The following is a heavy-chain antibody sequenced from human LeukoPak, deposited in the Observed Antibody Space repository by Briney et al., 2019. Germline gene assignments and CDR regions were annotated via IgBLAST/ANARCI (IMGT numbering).Heavy chain of an antibody. Sequence: SETLSLTCTVSGGSISSYYWSWIRQPPGKGLEWIGYIYYSGSTNYNPSLKSRVTISVGTSKNQFSLKLSSVTAADTAVYYCARLDGTYSSGWYEDYWGQGTLVTVSS. J-gene: IGHJ4*02. CDR1: GGSISSYY. CDR2: IYYSGST. CDR3: ARLDGTYSSGWYEDY. D-gene: IGHD6-19*01. V-gene: IGHV4-59*08.